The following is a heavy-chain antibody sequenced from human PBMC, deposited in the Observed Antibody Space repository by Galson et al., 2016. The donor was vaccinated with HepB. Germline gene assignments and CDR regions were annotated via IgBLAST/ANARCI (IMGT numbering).Heavy chain of an antibody. Sequence: QSGAEVKKPGESLKISCQGSGYIFTTYCIGWVRQMPGKGLEWMGIIHPGDSDTRYSPSFQGQVTISADKSISTAYLQWSSLKASDTAMYYCARRGDSLWFDPWGQGTLVTVSS. D-gene: IGHD3-10*01. CDR3: ARRGDSLWFDP. J-gene: IGHJ5*02. V-gene: IGHV5-51*01. CDR2: IHPGDSDT. CDR1: GYIFTTYC.